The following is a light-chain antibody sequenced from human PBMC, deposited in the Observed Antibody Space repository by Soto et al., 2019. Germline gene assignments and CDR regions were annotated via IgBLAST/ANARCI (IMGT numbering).Light chain of an antibody. CDR3: QQSYSLPYT. CDR1: QSVGSL. CDR2: AAS. V-gene: IGKV1-39*01. Sequence: DIQMTQSPSSLSASVGDRVTITCRASQSVGSLLNWFQQRPWIAPTLLIYAASTLQSGAPSRFSGSGAGTDFTLIISSLQPEDFATYYCQQSYSLPYTFGQGTKLEI. J-gene: IGKJ2*01.